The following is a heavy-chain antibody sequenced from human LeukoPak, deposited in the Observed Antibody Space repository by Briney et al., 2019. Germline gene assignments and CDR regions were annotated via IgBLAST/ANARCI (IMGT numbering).Heavy chain of an antibody. CDR3: AREHGGPYYFDY. J-gene: IGHJ4*02. V-gene: IGHV1-2*02. CDR2: INPNSGGT. CDR1: GYTFTGYY. Sequence: ASVKVSCKASGYTFTGYYMHWVRQAPGQGLEWMGWINPNSGGTNYAQKFQGRVTMTRDTSTSTVYMELSSLRSEDTAVYYCAREHGGPYYFDYWGQGTLVTVSS.